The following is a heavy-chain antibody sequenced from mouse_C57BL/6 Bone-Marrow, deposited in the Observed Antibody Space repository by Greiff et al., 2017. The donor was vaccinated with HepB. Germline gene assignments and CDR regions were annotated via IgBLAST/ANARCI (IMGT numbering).Heavy chain of an antibody. CDR3: ARSVGRFAY. V-gene: IGHV1-81*01. Sequence: VQLQQSGAELARPGASVKLSCKASGYTFTSYGISWVKQRTGQGLEWIGEIYPRSGNTYYNEKFKGKATLTAEKSSSTAYMELRGLTSEGSSVYFCARSVGRFAYWGQGTLVTVSA. CDR1: GYTFTSYG. CDR2: IYPRSGNT. D-gene: IGHD4-1*01. J-gene: IGHJ3*01.